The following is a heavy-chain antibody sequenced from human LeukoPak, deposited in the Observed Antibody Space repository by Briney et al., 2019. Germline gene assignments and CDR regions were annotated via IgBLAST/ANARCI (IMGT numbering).Heavy chain of an antibody. CDR2: IYYSGST. J-gene: IGHJ5*02. CDR1: GGSISSGGYY. V-gene: IGHV4-31*03. D-gene: IGHD3-22*01. Sequence: SQTLSLTCTASGGSISSGGYYWSWIRQHPGKGLEWIGYIYYSGSTYYNPSLKSRVTISVDTSKNQFSLKLSSVTAADTAVYYCARVSESYYDSSGYYGWFDPWGQGTLVTVSS. CDR3: ARVSESYYDSSGYYGWFDP.